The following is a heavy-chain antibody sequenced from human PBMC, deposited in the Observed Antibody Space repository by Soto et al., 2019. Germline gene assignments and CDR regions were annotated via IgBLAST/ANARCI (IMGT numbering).Heavy chain of an antibody. D-gene: IGHD2-21*01. J-gene: IGHJ3*02. CDR2: SIPIFGTA. V-gene: IGHV1-69*13. Sequence: SVKVSCKASGGTFSSYAISWVRQAPGQGLEWMGGSIPIFGTANYAQKFQGRVTITADESTSTAYMELSSLRSEDTAVYYCARIERGLDAFDIWGQGTTVTVSS. CDR1: GGTFSSYA. CDR3: ARIERGLDAFDI.